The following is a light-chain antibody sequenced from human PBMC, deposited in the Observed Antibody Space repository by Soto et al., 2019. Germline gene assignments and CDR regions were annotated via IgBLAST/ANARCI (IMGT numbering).Light chain of an antibody. CDR1: SSNIESNS. V-gene: IGLV1-44*01. CDR3: AAWDDSLSGPL. J-gene: IGLJ7*01. Sequence: QSVLTQTPSASGTPGQRVTIFCSGSSSNIESNSVNWYQHLPGTAPKILIYGNNQRPSGVPDRFSGSKSGTSASLPISGLQSEDEADYYCAAWDDSLSGPLFGGGTQLTVL. CDR2: GNN.